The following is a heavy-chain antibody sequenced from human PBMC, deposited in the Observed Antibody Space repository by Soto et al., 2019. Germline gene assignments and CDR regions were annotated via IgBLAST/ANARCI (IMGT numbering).Heavy chain of an antibody. CDR3: AKMEGMDPWAYSFDY. Sequence: EVQVLESGGGLVQPGGSLRLSCAATGFTFRDFAMSWVRQAPGKGLEWVSRIYGGGNGPHYADSVKGRVTISRDNSKNTLYLQMNSLRAEDTAVYYCAKMEGMDPWAYSFDYWGQGTLVIVSS. D-gene: IGHD2-2*03. J-gene: IGHJ4*02. CDR1: GFTFRDFA. CDR2: IYGGGNGP. V-gene: IGHV3-23*01.